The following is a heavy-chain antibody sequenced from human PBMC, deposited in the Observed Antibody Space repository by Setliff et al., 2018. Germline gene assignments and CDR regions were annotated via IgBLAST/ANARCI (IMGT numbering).Heavy chain of an antibody. V-gene: IGHV4-61*09. J-gene: IGHJ4*02. Sequence: SETLSLTCTVSGGSISSGSYYWSWIRQPAGKGLEWIGHIYHSGSTYYNPSLKSRVTISVDTSKNQFSLKLSSVTAADTAVYYCARLDSSSRVDYWGQGTLVTVSS. CDR2: IYHSGST. CDR1: GGSISSGSYY. CDR3: ARLDSSSRVDY. D-gene: IGHD6-13*01.